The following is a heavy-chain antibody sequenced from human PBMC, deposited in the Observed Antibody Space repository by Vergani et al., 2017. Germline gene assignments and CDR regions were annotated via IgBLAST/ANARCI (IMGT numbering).Heavy chain of an antibody. CDR1: GFTFSSYA. J-gene: IGHJ4*02. V-gene: IGHV3-23*04. CDR3: AKARRWELRPIDY. CDR2: ISGSGGST. D-gene: IGHD1-26*01. Sequence: VQLVESGGGVVQPGRSLRLSCAASGFTFSSYAMHWVRQAPGKGLEWVSAISGSGGSTNYADSVKGRFTISRDNSKNTLYLQMNSLRAEDTAVYYCAKARRWELRPIDYWGQGTLVTVSS.